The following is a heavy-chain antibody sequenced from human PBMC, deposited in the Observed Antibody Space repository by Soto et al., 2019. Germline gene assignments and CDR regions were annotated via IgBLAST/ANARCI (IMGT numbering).Heavy chain of an antibody. Sequence: QVQLVQSGAEVKKPGSSVKVSCKASGGTFSSYTISWVRQAPGQGLEWMGRIIPILGIANYAQKFQGRVTXXADKSTSTAYMELSSLRSEDTAVYYCAEGNTMIVVWGQGTMVTVSS. CDR1: GGTFSSYT. CDR3: AEGNTMIVV. D-gene: IGHD3-22*01. CDR2: IIPILGIA. J-gene: IGHJ3*01. V-gene: IGHV1-69*02.